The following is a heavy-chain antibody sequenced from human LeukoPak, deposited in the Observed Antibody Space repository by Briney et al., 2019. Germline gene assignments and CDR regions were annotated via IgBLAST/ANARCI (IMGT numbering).Heavy chain of an antibody. V-gene: IGHV3-30*01. D-gene: IGHD6-13*01. CDR2: ISYDGSNK. CDR3: ARHNWQQLALGALDI. CDR1: GFTFSSYA. Sequence: PGRSLRLSCAASGFTFSSYAMHWVRQAPGKGLEWVAVISYDGSNKYYADSVKGRFTISRDNSKNTLYLQMNSLRAEDTAVYYCARHNWQQLALGALDIWGQGTMVTVSS. J-gene: IGHJ3*02.